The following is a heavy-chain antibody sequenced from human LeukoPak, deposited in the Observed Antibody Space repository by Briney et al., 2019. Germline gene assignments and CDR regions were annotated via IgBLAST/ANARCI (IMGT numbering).Heavy chain of an antibody. J-gene: IGHJ2*01. CDR3: AKEARRDCSGGNCYRYFDL. D-gene: IGHD2-15*01. Sequence: GGSLRLSCAASGFTFDDYAMHWVRQAPGKGLEWVSGISWNSGSIGYADSVKGRFTISRDNAKNSLYLQMNSLRAEDMALYYCAKEARRDCSGGNCYRYFDLWGRSTLVTVSS. CDR1: GFTFDDYA. CDR2: ISWNSGSI. V-gene: IGHV3-9*03.